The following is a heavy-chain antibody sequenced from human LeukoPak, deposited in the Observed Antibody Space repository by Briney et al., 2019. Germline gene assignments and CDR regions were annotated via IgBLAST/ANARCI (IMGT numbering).Heavy chain of an antibody. CDR1: GFTFSSYA. J-gene: IGHJ4*02. CDR3: ARKVAGFDY. CDR2: ISSSSSTI. V-gene: IGHV3-48*01. D-gene: IGHD6-19*01. Sequence: PGGSLRLSCAASGFTFSSYAMSWVRQAPGKGLEWVSYISSSSSTIYYADSVKGRFTISRDNAKNSLYLQMNSLRAEDTAVYYCARKVAGFDYWGQGTLVTVSS.